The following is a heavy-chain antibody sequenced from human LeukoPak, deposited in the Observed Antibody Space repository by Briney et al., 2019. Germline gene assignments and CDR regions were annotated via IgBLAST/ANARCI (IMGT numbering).Heavy chain of an antibody. D-gene: IGHD6-13*01. V-gene: IGHV3-53*01. J-gene: IGHJ4*02. Sequence: PGGSLRLSCAASGFTVSSNYMSWVRQAPGKGLEWVSVIYSGGSTYYADSVKGRFTISRDNSKNTLYLQMNSLRADDTAVYYCARGSNQQLDFDYWGQGTLVTVSS. CDR1: GFTVSSNY. CDR3: ARGSNQQLDFDY. CDR2: IYSGGST.